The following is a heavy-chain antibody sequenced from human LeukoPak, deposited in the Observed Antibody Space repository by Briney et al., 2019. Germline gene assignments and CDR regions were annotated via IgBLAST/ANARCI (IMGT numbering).Heavy chain of an antibody. J-gene: IGHJ5*02. D-gene: IGHD1-1*01. Sequence: GGSLRLSCAASGFSFSGSDMHWVRQASGRGLEWVGRIGSKANRYTTAYVASVQGRFTISRDDSKNTAYLQMNSLKTEDTAVYHCWSVTGTARNWFDPWGQGTLVTVSS. CDR2: IGSKANRYTT. V-gene: IGHV3-73*01. CDR1: GFSFSGSD. CDR3: WSVTGTARNWFDP.